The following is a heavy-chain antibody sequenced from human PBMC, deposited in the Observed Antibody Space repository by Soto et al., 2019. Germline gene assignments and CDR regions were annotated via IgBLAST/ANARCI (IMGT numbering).Heavy chain of an antibody. V-gene: IGHV4-59*01. CDR1: GGSIRSYY. J-gene: IGHJ4*02. CDR3: TRVGGYYGDYPNFDY. CDR2: IYYSGRT. D-gene: IGHD4-17*01. Sequence: QVQLQESGPGLVKPSETLSLTCTVYGGSIRSYYWSWIRQPPGKGLEWIGNIYYSGRTNHNPSRKSRVTMSVDMYKNQVSLKLSSVTAADTAVYYCTRVGGYYGDYPNFDYWGQGALVTVSS.